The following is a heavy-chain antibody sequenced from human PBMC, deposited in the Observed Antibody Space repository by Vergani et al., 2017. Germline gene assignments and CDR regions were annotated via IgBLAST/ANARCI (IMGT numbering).Heavy chain of an antibody. V-gene: IGHV4-59*01. D-gene: IGHD1-26*01. Sequence: QVQLQESGPGLVKPSETLSLTCTVSGGSIGSYYWNWIRQPPGKGLEFIAYIFYTGRTNYNPSLKSRVTISVNTSKNQFSLKLSSVTAADTAVYYCARLVGTAGPGWFDPWGQGTLVTVSS. CDR1: GGSIGSYY. CDR3: ARLVGTAGPGWFDP. CDR2: IFYTGRT. J-gene: IGHJ5*02.